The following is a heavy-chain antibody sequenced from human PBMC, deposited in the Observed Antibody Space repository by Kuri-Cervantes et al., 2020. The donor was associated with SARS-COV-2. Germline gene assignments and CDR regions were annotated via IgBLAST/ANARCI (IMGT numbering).Heavy chain of an antibody. CDR3: ARVSGDYWGDYYYGMDV. D-gene: IGHD4-17*01. CDR2: ISSSGSTI. Sequence: GGTRRLSCAASGFTFSSYERNWVRKAPGKGLEWFSYISSSGSTIYYADSVKGRFTLSRDNAKNSLYLQMNSLRAEDTAVYYCARVSGDYWGDYYYGMDVWGQGTTVTVSS. J-gene: IGHJ6*02. V-gene: IGHV3-48*03. CDR1: GFTFSSYE.